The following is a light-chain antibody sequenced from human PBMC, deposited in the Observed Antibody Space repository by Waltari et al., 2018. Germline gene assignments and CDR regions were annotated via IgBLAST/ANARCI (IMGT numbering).Light chain of an antibody. J-gene: IGKJ1*01. CDR1: QSISRY. V-gene: IGKV3-20*01. CDR2: AAS. CDR3: QNHERLPAM. Sequence: EIVLTQSPGTLSLSPGERATLSGRASQSISRYLAWYQQKPGQAPRLLIDAASSRATGIPDRFSGSGCGTDFSLTISILEPEDFAVYYCQNHERLPAMFGQVTKVEIK.